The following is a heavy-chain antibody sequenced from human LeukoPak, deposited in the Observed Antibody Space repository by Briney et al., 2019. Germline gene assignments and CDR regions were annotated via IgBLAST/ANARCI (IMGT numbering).Heavy chain of an antibody. V-gene: IGHV4-59*01. CDR1: GGSISSYY. CDR2: IYYSGST. J-gene: IGHJ5*02. CDR3: ARAEGLYCSGGSCYQNRFDP. D-gene: IGHD2-15*01. Sequence: PSETLSLTCTVSGGSISSYYWSWIRQPPGKGLEWIGYIYYSGSTNYNPSLKSRVTVSVDTSKNQFSLKLSSVTAADTAVYYCARAEGLYCSGGSCYQNRFDPWGQGTLVTVSS.